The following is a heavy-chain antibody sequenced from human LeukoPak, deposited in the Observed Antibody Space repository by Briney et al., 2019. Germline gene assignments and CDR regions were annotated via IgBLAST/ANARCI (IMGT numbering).Heavy chain of an antibody. Sequence: GASVKVSCKASGYTFTSYDIHWVRQAAGHGLEWMGWMNPNSGHAGHAQKFEARVTMTRDTSMSTAYMELSGLTSEDTAIYYCARGPALHSKWVGGRWFDPWGQGTLVTVAS. CDR3: ARGPALHSKWVGGRWFDP. CDR1: GYTFTSYD. CDR2: MNPNSGHA. J-gene: IGHJ5*02. D-gene: IGHD6-19*01. V-gene: IGHV1-8*01.